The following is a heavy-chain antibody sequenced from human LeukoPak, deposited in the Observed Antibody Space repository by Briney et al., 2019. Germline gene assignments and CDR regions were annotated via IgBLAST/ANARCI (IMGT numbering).Heavy chain of an antibody. D-gene: IGHD6-19*01. CDR3: AKDPHGIAVAAGYFDY. J-gene: IGHJ4*02. CDR1: GFTVSNNY. V-gene: IGHV3-53*01. CDR2: IYSGGST. Sequence: PGGSLRLSCAASGFTVSNNYMTWVRQAPGRGLEWVSVIYSGGSTYYADSVKGRFTISRDNSKNTLYLQMNSLRAEDTAVYYCAKDPHGIAVAAGYFDYWGQGTLVTVSS.